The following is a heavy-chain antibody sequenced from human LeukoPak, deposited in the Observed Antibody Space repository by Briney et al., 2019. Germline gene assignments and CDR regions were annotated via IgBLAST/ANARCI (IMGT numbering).Heavy chain of an antibody. J-gene: IGHJ4*02. CDR2: INHSGST. CDR3: ASVHCSGGSCYSRYFDY. D-gene: IGHD2-15*01. CDR1: GGSFSGYY. V-gene: IGHV4-34*01. Sequence: SETLSLTCAVYGGSFSGYYWSWIRQPPGKGLEWIGEINHSGSTNYNPSLKSRVTISVDTSKNQFSLKLSSVTAADTAVYYCASVHCSGGSCYSRYFDYWGQGTLVTVSS.